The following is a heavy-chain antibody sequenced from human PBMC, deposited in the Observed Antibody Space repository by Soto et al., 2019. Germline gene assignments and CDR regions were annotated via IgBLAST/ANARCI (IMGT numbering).Heavy chain of an antibody. V-gene: IGHV1-69*08. CDR1: GGTFSSYT. CDR3: ARDGGGVVVPAADWYFDL. D-gene: IGHD2-2*01. CDR2: IIPILGIA. Sequence: QVQLVQSGAEVKKPGSSVKVSCKASGGTFSSYTISWVRQAPGQGLEWMGRIIPILGIANYAQKFQGRVTITEDKSTSTAYMELSSLRSEDTAVYYCARDGGGVVVPAADWYFDLWGRGTLVTVSS. J-gene: IGHJ2*01.